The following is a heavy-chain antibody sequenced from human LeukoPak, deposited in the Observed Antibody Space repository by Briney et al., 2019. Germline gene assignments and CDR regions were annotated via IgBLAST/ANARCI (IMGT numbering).Heavy chain of an antibody. D-gene: IGHD5-18*01. Sequence: SETLSLTCTVSGGSISSYYWSWIRQPAGKGLEWIGRIYTSGSTNYNPSLKSRVTMSVDTSKNQFSLKLSSVTAADTAVYYCVRDPAPETASTDAFDIWGQGTMVTVSS. CDR3: VRDPAPETASTDAFDI. CDR1: GGSISSYY. CDR2: IYTSGST. J-gene: IGHJ3*02. V-gene: IGHV4-4*07.